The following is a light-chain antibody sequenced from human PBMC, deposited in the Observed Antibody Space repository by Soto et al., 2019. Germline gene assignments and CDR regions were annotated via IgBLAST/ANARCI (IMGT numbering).Light chain of an antibody. V-gene: IGKV1-5*03. Sequence: DIQMTQSPSTLSASVGDRVTITCRASQSINIWLAWYQQRPGKAPKLLIYQASSLESGVPSRFSGSGSGTEFTLTISSLQPDDFATYYCQQYDSYPLPFGGGTKVEIK. J-gene: IGKJ4*01. CDR1: QSINIW. CDR3: QQYDSYPLP. CDR2: QAS.